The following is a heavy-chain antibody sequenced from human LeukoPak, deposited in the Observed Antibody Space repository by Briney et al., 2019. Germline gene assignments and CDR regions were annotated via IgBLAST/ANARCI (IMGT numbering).Heavy chain of an antibody. Sequence: GGSLRLSCAASGFTFTSYAMYWVRQAPGQGLEWVSVISASGATTDYADSVKGRFTISRDNSKNTLYLQMNSLRAEDTAVYYCTKGSYYDNSGRAYFDYWGQGTLVTVSS. CDR2: ISASGATT. CDR3: TKGSYYDNSGRAYFDY. J-gene: IGHJ4*02. D-gene: IGHD3-22*01. CDR1: GFTFTSYA. V-gene: IGHV3-23*01.